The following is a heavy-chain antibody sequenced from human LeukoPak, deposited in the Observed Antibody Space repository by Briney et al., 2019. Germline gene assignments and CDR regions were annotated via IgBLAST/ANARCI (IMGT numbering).Heavy chain of an antibody. D-gene: IGHD3-10*01. CDR1: GYTFTSYG. J-gene: IGHJ3*02. Sequence: ASVKVSCKASGYTFTSYGISWVRPAPGQGLEWMGWISAYNGNTNYAQKLQGGVTMTTDTSTSTAYMELRSLRSDDTAVYYCASTMVRGLRNAFDIWGQGTMVTVSS. CDR3: ASTMVRGLRNAFDI. V-gene: IGHV1-18*01. CDR2: ISAYNGNT.